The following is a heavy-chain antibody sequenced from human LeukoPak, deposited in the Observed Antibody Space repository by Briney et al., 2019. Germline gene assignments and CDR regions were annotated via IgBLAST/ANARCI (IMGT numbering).Heavy chain of an antibody. D-gene: IGHD2-15*01. CDR2: ISAYNGNT. CDR1: GYTFTSYG. V-gene: IGHV1-18*01. J-gene: IGHJ6*03. CDR3: ARTRSSLYCSGGSCYYYYYMDV. Sequence: ASVKVSCKASGYTFTSYGISWVRQAPGQGLEWMGWISAYNGNTNYAQKLQGRVTMTTDTSTSTAYMELRSLRSDDTAVYYCARTRSSLYCSGGSCYYYYYMDVWGKGTTVTISS.